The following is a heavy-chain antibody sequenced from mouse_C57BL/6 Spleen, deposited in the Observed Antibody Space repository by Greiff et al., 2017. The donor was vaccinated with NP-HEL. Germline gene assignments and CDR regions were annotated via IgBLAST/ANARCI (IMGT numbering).Heavy chain of an antibody. Sequence: DVMLVESGGGLVKPGGSLKLSCAASGFTFSSYAMSWVRQTPEKRLEWVATISDGGSYTYYPDNVKGRFTISRDNAKNNLYLQMSHLKSEDTAMYYCARDGNSNLFAYWGQGTLVTVSA. CDR2: ISDGGSYT. J-gene: IGHJ3*01. V-gene: IGHV5-4*01. D-gene: IGHD2-5*01. CDR1: GFTFSSYA. CDR3: ARDGNSNLFAY.